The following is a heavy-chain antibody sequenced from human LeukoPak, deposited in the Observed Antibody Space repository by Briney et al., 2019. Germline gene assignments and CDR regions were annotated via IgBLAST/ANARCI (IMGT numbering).Heavy chain of an antibody. CDR1: GFPFRVRW. Sequence: GGSLRLSCTASGFPFRVRWMHWVRQAPGKGLVWISLIKKDGFFSTYADSVKGRFTISRDDAKNTLYLQMDSLRADDTAVYYCAADLDYTFDYWGRGTLVTVSS. CDR3: AADLDYTFDY. D-gene: IGHD4-11*01. V-gene: IGHV3-74*03. J-gene: IGHJ4*02. CDR2: IKKDGFFS.